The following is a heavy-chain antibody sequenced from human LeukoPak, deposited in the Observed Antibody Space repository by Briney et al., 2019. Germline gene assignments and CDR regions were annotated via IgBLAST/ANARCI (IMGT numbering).Heavy chain of an antibody. CDR1: GCTFSSYA. CDR3: ARHGAVTTDPFDY. J-gene: IGHJ4*02. V-gene: IGHV1-69*04. D-gene: IGHD4-17*01. Sequence: SVTVSCKASGCTFSSYAISWLRQAPGQGLDGMGGMIPILGIENYAQKFQGRVTITADKSTSTAYMELSSLRSEDTAVYYCARHGAVTTDPFDYWGQGTLVTVSS. CDR2: MIPILGIE.